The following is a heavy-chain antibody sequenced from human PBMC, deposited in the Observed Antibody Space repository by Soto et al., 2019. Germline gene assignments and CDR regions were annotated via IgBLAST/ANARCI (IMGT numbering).Heavy chain of an antibody. CDR3: ARNAGRAYHFDS. Sequence: PSETLSLTCAVSGGSISSGGYSWSWIRQPPGKSLEWNGEIGEMYHGGGTNYDPSLRSRVTISVDKSKNQLSLKVNSVSAADTAVYYCARNAGRAYHFDSWGQGILVTVSS. D-gene: IGHD1-26*01. CDR1: GGSISSGGYS. CDR2: MYHGGGT. V-gene: IGHV4-30-2*01. J-gene: IGHJ4*02.